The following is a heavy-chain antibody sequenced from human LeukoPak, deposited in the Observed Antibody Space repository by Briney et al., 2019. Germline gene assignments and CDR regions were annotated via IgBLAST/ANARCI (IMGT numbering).Heavy chain of an antibody. CDR1: GFTFSSYG. Sequence: GGSLRLSCAASGFTFSSYGMHWVRQAPGKGLEWVAVISYDGSNKYYADSVKGRFTISRDNSKNTLYLQMNSLRAEDTAVYYCARGGLGYGYNYWGQGTLVTVSS. CDR3: ARGGLGYGYNY. J-gene: IGHJ4*02. D-gene: IGHD5-18*01. CDR2: ISYDGSNK. V-gene: IGHV3-30*03.